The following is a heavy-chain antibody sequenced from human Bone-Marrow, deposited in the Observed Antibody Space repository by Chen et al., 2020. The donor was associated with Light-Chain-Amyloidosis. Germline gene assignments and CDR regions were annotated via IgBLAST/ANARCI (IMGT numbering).Heavy chain of an antibody. V-gene: IGHV5-51*01. J-gene: IGHJ4*02. CDR2: IYPDDSDA. Sequence: EVQLEQSGPEVKKPGESLKISCKGSGYTFPNYWIGWVRQMPGEGLEWMGVIYPDDSDARYSPSFEGQVTISADKSITTAYLQWRSLKASYTAMYYCARRRDGYNFDYWGQGTLVTVSS. D-gene: IGHD5-12*01. CDR1: GYTFPNYW. CDR3: ARRRDGYNFDY.